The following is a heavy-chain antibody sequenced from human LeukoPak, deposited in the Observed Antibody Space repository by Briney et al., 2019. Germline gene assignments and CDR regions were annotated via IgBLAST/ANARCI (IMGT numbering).Heavy chain of an antibody. CDR2: IYHSGST. D-gene: IGHD2-8*01. V-gene: IGHV4-38-2*02. Sequence: PSETLSLTCTVSGYSISFAYYWGWVRQPPGKGLEWMGSIYHSGSTHYNPSLKSRVTISMDTSKNQFSLKLSSVTAADTAMYYCARVNSGSRSLMGAFDLWGQMTMVTVSS. CDR1: GYSISFAYY. CDR3: ARVNSGSRSLMGAFDL. J-gene: IGHJ3*01.